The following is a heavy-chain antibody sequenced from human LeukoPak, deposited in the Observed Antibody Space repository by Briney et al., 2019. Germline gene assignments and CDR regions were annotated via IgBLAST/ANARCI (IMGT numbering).Heavy chain of an antibody. D-gene: IGHD5-18*01. CDR3: ARNPRRGIRTAMVWNAFDI. CDR2: IYHSGST. Sequence: SETLSLTCAVSGYSISSSYYWGWIRQPPGKGLEWIGTIYHSGSTHYNPSLKSRVTISVDTSKNQFSLELSSVTAADTAVYYCARNPRRGIRTAMVWNAFDIWGQGTLVTVSS. J-gene: IGHJ3*02. CDR1: GYSISSSYY. V-gene: IGHV4-38-2*01.